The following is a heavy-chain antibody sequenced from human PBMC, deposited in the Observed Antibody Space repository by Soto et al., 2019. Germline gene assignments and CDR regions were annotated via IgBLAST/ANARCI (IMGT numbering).Heavy chain of an antibody. CDR2: IYYSGST. CDR1: GGSISSYY. CDR3: ARDPQKDYYGSGSYWPYGMDV. V-gene: IGHV4-59*01. J-gene: IGHJ6*02. Sequence: PSETLSLTYTVSGGSISSYYWSWIRQPPGKGLEWIGYIYYSGSTNYNPSLKSRVTISVDTSKNQFSLKLSSVAAADTAVYYCARDPQKDYYGSGSYWPYGMDVWGQGTTVTVSS. D-gene: IGHD3-10*01.